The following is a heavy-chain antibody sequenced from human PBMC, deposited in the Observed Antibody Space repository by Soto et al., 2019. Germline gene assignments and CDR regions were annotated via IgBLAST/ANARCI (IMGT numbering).Heavy chain of an antibody. CDR1: GFTFSDFW. CDR2: IKEDGSET. D-gene: IGHD1-26*01. J-gene: IGHJ4*02. Sequence: EVQLVESGGNLVQPGGSVRLSCAASGFTFSDFWMSWVRRAPGRGLEWVANIKEDGSETYYVDSVEGRFTISRDNAKKSLYLQMNSLRAEDTALYYCARGGSHSSDSWGQGALVTVSS. CDR3: ARGGSHSSDS. V-gene: IGHV3-7*05.